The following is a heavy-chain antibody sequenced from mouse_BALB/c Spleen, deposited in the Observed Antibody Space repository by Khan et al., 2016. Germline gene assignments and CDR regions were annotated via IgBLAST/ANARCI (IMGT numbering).Heavy chain of an antibody. V-gene: IGHV14-3*02. CDR2: IDPANGNT. J-gene: IGHJ2*01. D-gene: IGHD1-2*01. Sequence: VQLKQSGAELVKPGVSVKLSCTASGFNIKDTHMHWVKQRPEQGLEWIGRIDPANGNTKYYSKFQGKATITADQSSNTAYLQLSSLTSNDTAVCYCASGYRLDYWSQGTTLTSSS. CDR1: GFNIKDTH. CDR3: ASGYRLDY.